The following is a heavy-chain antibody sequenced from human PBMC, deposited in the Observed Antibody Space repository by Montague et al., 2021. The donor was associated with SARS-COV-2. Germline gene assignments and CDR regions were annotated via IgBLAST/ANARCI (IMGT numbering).Heavy chain of an antibody. Sequence: SETLSLTCTVSGGSISSSSYYWGWIRQPPGKGLEWIGSIYYSGSTYYNPSLKSRVTLSVDTSKNQFSLKLSSVTAADTAVYYCARHPSTTIFGVVITPSWFDPWGQGTLVTVSS. CDR2: IYYSGST. CDR3: ARHPSTTIFGVVITPSWFDP. J-gene: IGHJ5*02. D-gene: IGHD3-3*01. CDR1: GGSISSSSYY. V-gene: IGHV4-39*01.